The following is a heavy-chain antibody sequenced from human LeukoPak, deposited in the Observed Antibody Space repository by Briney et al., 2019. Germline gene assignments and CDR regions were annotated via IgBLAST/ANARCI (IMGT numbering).Heavy chain of an antibody. CDR3: ARAYDILTGDNWFDP. Sequence: ASVKVSCKASGYTFTGYYMHWVRQAPGQGLEWMGWINPNSGGTNYAQKFQGRVTMTRDTSTSTAYMELRSLRSDDTAVYYCARAYDILTGDNWFDPWGQGTLVTASS. V-gene: IGHV1-2*02. CDR1: GYTFTGYY. J-gene: IGHJ5*02. D-gene: IGHD3-9*01. CDR2: INPNSGGT.